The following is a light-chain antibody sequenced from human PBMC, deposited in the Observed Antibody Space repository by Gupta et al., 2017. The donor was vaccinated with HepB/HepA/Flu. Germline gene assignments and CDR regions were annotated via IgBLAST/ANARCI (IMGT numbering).Light chain of an antibody. CDR1: QSISGY. Sequence: DIQMTPSPSSLSASIGDRVTITCRASQSISGYLNWYQQKPGKAPNLLSYVASTLQSGVPSRFSGSGSGTDFTLTVSSLQPEDFATYYCQQTYSTPWTFGQGTKVEVK. V-gene: IGKV1-39*01. CDR2: VAS. CDR3: QQTYSTPWT. J-gene: IGKJ1*01.